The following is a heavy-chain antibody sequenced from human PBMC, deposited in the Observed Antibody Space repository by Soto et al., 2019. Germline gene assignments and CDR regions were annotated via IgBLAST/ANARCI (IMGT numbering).Heavy chain of an antibody. CDR3: ARFDDSSGYYISAEYFQH. CDR2: IIPILGIA. V-gene: IGHV1-69*02. D-gene: IGHD3-22*01. J-gene: IGHJ1*01. CDR1: GGTFSSYT. Sequence: SVKVSCKASGGTFSSYTISWVRQAPGQGLEWMGRIIPILGIANYAQKFQGRVTITADKSTSTAYMELSSLRSEDTAVYYCARFDDSSGYYISAEYFQHWGQGTLVTGSS.